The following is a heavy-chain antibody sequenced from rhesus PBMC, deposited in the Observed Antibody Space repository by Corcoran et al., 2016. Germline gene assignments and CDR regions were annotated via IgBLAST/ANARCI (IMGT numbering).Heavy chain of an antibody. J-gene: IGHJ4*01. CDR1: GFRFTAYY. D-gene: IGHD6-13*01. V-gene: IGHV3-178*01. Sequence: EVQLVESGGGLAQPGGSLRLSCAASGFRFTAYYMEWVRQAPGKGLEWVSRISKYGDETYYADSVKGRFVISRENAGNTLYLQMNSLRAEDTAVYYCARDQSSWSPLDYWGQGVLVTVS. CDR3: ARDQSSWSPLDY. CDR2: ISKYGDET.